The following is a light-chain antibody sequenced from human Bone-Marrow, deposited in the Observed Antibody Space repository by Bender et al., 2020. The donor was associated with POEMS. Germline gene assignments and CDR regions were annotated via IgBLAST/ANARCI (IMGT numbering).Light chain of an antibody. CDR3: SSYTSSNTLDV. J-gene: IGLJ1*01. CDR1: SSDVGGSNY. V-gene: IGLV2-14*03. CDR2: NVN. Sequence: QSALTQPASVSGSPGQSITISCTGTSSDVGGSNYVSWYQQHPGRAPKLMIYNVNDRPSGISFRFSGSKSGNTASLTISGLQAEDEADYYCSSYTSSNTLDVFGTGTRVTVL.